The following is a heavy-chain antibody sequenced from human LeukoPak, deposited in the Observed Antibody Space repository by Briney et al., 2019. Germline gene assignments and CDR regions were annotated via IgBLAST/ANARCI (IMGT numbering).Heavy chain of an antibody. V-gene: IGHV3-30*18. Sequence: PGGSLRLTCAASGFTFSNYGMSWVRQAPGKGLEWVAVISYDGSNKYYADSVKGRFTISRDNSKNTLYLQMNSLRAEDTALYYCAKDRGSCSSTSCYYFDYWGQGTLVTVSS. D-gene: IGHD2-2*01. CDR1: GFTFSNYG. CDR2: ISYDGSNK. CDR3: AKDRGSCSSTSCYYFDY. J-gene: IGHJ4*02.